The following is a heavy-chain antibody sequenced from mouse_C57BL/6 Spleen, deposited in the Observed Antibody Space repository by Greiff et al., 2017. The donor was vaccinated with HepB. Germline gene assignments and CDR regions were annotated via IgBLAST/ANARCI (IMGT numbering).Heavy chain of an antibody. CDR3: ARERGHDYVYYYAMDY. CDR1: GFTFSSYA. J-gene: IGHJ4*01. Sequence: EVQLVESGGGLVKPGGSLKLSCAASGFTFSSYAMSWVRQTPEKRLEWVATISDGGSYTYYPDNVKGRFTISRDNAKNNLYLQMSHLKSEDTAMYYCARERGHDYVYYYAMDYWGQGTSVTVSS. D-gene: IGHD2-4*01. CDR2: ISDGGSYT. V-gene: IGHV5-4*01.